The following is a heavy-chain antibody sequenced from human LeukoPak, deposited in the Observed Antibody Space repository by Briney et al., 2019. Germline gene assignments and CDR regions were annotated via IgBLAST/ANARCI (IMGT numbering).Heavy chain of an antibody. CDR2: ISYDGSNK. CDR1: GFTFSSYA. J-gene: IGHJ3*02. V-gene: IGHV3-30-3*01. Sequence: PGGSLRLSCAASGFTFSSYAMHWVRQAPGKGLEWVAVISYDGSNKYYADSVKGRFTTSRDNSKNTLYLQMNSLRAEDTAVYYCAREGIAAAGGAFDIWGQGTMVTVSS. CDR3: AREGIAAAGGAFDI. D-gene: IGHD6-13*01.